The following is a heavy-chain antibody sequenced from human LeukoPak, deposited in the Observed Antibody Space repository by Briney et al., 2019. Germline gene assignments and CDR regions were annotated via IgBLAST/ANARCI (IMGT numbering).Heavy chain of an antibody. V-gene: IGHV1-69*04. Sequence: GASVKVSRKASGGTFSSYAISWVRQAPGEGLEWMGRIIPIFGIANYAQKFQGRVTITADKSTSTAYMELSSLRSEDTAVYYCARNIAVAGTEWFDPWGQGTLVTVSS. CDR2: IIPIFGIA. D-gene: IGHD6-19*01. J-gene: IGHJ5*02. CDR3: ARNIAVAGTEWFDP. CDR1: GGTFSSYA.